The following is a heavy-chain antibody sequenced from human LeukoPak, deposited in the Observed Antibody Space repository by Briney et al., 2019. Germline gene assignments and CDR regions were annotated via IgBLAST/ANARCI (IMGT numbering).Heavy chain of an antibody. D-gene: IGHD3-22*01. CDR1: GGTFSSYA. Sequence: SVKVSCKASGGTFSSYAISWVRQAPGQGLEWMGGIIPIFGTANYAQKFQGRVTITADESTSTAYMELSSLRSEDTAVYYCARAPNYYDSSGYYPRYYYGMDVWSQGTTVTVSS. CDR3: ARAPNYYDSSGYYPRYYYGMDV. CDR2: IIPIFGTA. J-gene: IGHJ6*02. V-gene: IGHV1-69*13.